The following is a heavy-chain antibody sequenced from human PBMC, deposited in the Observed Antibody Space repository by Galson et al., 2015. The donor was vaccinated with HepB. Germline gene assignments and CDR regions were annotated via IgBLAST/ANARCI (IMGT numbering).Heavy chain of an antibody. CDR3: AKDLADVVRTPQNNWFDP. CDR1: GFTLSTCA. D-gene: IGHD3-10*01. CDR2: ITGSGVT. J-gene: IGHJ5*02. Sequence: SLRLSCAASGFTLSTCAMNWVRQAPGKGLEWLSVITGSGVTYYADSVRGRFTISRDNSKNMLYLQMNSLRAEDTALYYCAKDLADVVRTPQNNWFDPWGQGTLVTVSS. V-gene: IGHV3-23*01.